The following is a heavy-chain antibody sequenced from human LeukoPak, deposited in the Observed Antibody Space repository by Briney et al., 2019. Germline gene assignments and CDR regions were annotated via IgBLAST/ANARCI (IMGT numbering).Heavy chain of an antibody. CDR3: ASGGTQPQSNWFDP. J-gene: IGHJ5*02. D-gene: IGHD5-18*01. V-gene: IGHV4-59*01. Sequence: SETLSLTCTVSGGSISSYYWSWIRQPPGKGLEWIGYIYYSGSTNYNPSLKSRVTISVDTSKNQFSLKLSSVTAADTAVYYCASGGTQPQSNWFDPWGQGTLVTVSS. CDR2: IYYSGST. CDR1: GGSISSYY.